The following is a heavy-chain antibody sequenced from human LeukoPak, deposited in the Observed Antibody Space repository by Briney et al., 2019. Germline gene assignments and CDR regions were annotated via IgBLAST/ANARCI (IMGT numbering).Heavy chain of an antibody. V-gene: IGHV1-24*01. Sequence: ASVKVSCKVSGYSLTELSMHWVRQAPGKGLEWMGGFDPEDGETIYAQKFQGRVTMTRDTSTSTVYMELSSLRSEDTAVYYCARGTMIVVVTEFDYWGQGTLVTVSS. CDR2: FDPEDGET. J-gene: IGHJ4*02. D-gene: IGHD3-22*01. CDR1: GYSLTELS. CDR3: ARGTMIVVVTEFDY.